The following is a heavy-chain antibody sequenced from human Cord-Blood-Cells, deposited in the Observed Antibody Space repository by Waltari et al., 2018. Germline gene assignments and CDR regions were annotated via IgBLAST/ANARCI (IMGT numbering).Heavy chain of an antibody. CDR1: GGSISSSSYS. Sequence: QLQLQESGPGLVKPSETLSLTCTVSGGSISSSSYSWGWLRQPPGKGLEWIGIIYYSGSTYYNPSLKSRVTISVDTSKNQFSLKLSSVTAADTAVYYCARRSGYYTDYWGQGTLVTVSS. CDR2: IYYSGST. CDR3: ARRSGYYTDY. V-gene: IGHV4-39*01. J-gene: IGHJ4*02. D-gene: IGHD3-3*01.